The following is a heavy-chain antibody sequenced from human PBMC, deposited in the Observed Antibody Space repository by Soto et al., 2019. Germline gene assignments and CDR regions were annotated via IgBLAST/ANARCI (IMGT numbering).Heavy chain of an antibody. V-gene: IGHV1-8*01. CDR3: ARGLRKVAVRGPRAFDI. CDR1: GYTFASYD. D-gene: IGHD6-19*01. J-gene: IGHJ3*02. Sequence: ASVKVSCKASGYTFASYDINWVRQGTGQGLEWMGWMNPNSGNTGYAQKFQGRVTMTRNTSISTAYMELSSLRSEDTAVYYCARGLRKVAVRGPRAFDIWGQGTMVTVSS. CDR2: MNPNSGNT.